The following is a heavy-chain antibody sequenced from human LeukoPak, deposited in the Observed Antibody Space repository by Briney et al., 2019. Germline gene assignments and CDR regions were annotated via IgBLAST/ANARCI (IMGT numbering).Heavy chain of an antibody. J-gene: IGHJ5*02. CDR3: ARPVPSRLGWFDP. V-gene: IGHV4-39*01. Sequence: TSETLSLTCTVSGGSISSSPYYWGWIRQPPGKGLEWIGTIYYSGSTYYNPSLKSRVTISVDTSKNQFSLKLTSVTAADTAVYYCARPVPSRLGWFDPWGQGTLVTVSS. CDR2: IYYSGST. CDR1: GGSISSSPYY. D-gene: IGHD1-1*01.